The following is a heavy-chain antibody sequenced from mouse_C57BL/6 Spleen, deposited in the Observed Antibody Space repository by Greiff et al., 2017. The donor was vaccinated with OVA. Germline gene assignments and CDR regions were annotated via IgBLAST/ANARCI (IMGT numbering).Heavy chain of an antibody. CDR2: ISYDGSN. CDR1: GYSITSGYY. V-gene: IGHV3-6*01. D-gene: IGHD1-1*01. CDR3: AREGHYYGSSYGWYFDV. J-gene: IGHJ1*03. Sequence: VQLKQSGPGLVKPSQSLSLTCSVTGYSITSGYYWNWIRQFPGNKLEWMGYISYDGSNNYNPSLKNRISITRDTSKNQFFLKLNSVTTEDTATYYCAREGHYYGSSYGWYFDVWGTGTTVTVSS.